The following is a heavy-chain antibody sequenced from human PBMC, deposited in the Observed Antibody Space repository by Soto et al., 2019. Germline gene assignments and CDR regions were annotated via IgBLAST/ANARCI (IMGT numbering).Heavy chain of an antibody. J-gene: IGHJ4*02. CDR2: ISGSGGSP. Sequence: GGSLRLSCAASGFTFSSYAMSWVRQAPGKGLEWVSAISGSGGSPYYADSVKGRFTISRDNSKNTLYLQMNSLRAEDTAVYYCAKGGLGYCSGGSCYYFDYWGQGILVTVSS. D-gene: IGHD2-15*01. CDR3: AKGGLGYCSGGSCYYFDY. CDR1: GFTFSSYA. V-gene: IGHV3-23*01.